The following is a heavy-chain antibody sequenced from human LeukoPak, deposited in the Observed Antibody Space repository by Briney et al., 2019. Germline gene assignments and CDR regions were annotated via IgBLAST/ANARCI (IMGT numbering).Heavy chain of an antibody. CDR3: ARDSLYDYVWGSYRHNSDY. V-gene: IGHV3-30*03. CDR2: ISYDGSNK. D-gene: IGHD3-16*02. CDR1: GFTFSSYG. J-gene: IGHJ4*02. Sequence: GGSLRLSCAASGFTFSSYGMHWVRQAPGKGLEWVAVISYDGSNKYYADSVKGRFTISRDNSKNSLYLQMNSLRAEDTAVYYCARDSLYDYVWGSYRHNSDYWGQGTLVTVSS.